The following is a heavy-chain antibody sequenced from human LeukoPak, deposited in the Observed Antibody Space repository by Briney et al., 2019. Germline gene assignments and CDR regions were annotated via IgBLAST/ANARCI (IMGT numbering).Heavy chain of an antibody. D-gene: IGHD2-8*01. CDR3: ARENYCTNGVCWAFDP. CDR2: IYYTGST. Sequence: SETLSLTCTVSGGSISSSDYYWSWVRQPPGTGLEWLGNIYYTGSTSYNPSLKSRVTISVDTFRNQFSLHLSSVTAADTAVYYCARENYCTNGVCWAFDPWGQGTLVTVSS. J-gene: IGHJ5*02. CDR1: GGSISSSDYY. V-gene: IGHV4-39*07.